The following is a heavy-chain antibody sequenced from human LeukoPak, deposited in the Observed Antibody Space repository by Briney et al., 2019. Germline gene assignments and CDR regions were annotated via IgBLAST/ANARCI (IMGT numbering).Heavy chain of an antibody. CDR1: GFTFSSYG. J-gene: IGHJ4*02. V-gene: IGHV3-30*18. CDR3: AKDGLTGHFWSGYSTYFDY. D-gene: IGHD3-3*02. Sequence: GGSLRLSCAASGFTFSSYGMHWVRQAPGKGLEWVAVISYDGSNKYYADSVKGRFTISRDNSKNTLYLQMNSLRAEDTAVYYCAKDGLTGHFWSGYSTYFDYWGQGTLVTVSS. CDR2: ISYDGSNK.